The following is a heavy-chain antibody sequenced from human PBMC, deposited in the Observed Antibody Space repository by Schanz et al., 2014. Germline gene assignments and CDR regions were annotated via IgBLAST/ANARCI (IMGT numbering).Heavy chain of an antibody. Sequence: DLEESGGGLIQRGESLRLSCSASGFSFSSYSMNWVRQAPGKGLEWLSYIDGKSTTVYYADSVKGRFTISRDRFQNTLYLRMSSLRAEDTAVYYCARPRFDYGEVDYWGQGTLVTVSS. V-gene: IGHV3-48*01. D-gene: IGHD4-17*01. CDR1: GFSFSSYS. CDR2: IDGKSTTV. J-gene: IGHJ4*02. CDR3: ARPRFDYGEVDY.